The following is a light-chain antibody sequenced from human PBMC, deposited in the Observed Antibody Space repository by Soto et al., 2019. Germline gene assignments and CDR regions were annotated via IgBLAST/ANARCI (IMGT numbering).Light chain of an antibody. Sequence: EIVMTQSPATLSVSPGEGATLSCRASQSVSSNLAWYQQKPGQAPRLLIYGASTRATGIPDRFSGSGSGTDFTLTISRLEAEDFAVYYCQQSSSSPITFGQGTRLEI. CDR2: GAS. CDR3: QQSSSSPIT. CDR1: QSVSSN. V-gene: IGKV3D-15*02. J-gene: IGKJ5*01.